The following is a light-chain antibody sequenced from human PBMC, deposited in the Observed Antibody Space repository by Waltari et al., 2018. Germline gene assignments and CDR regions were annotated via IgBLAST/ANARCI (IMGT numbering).Light chain of an antibody. CDR3: QVWDRNDDRRVV. CDR2: DDA. Sequence: SYVLTQPPSVSVAQAKTASIYCRGSNIGGKSIHWYQQKPGQAPALVMYDDATRPSGIPERFSGSISGSTATLTISKVEAGDEADYYCQVWDRNDDRRVVFGGGTKLTVL. CDR1: NIGGKS. V-gene: IGLV3-21*04. J-gene: IGLJ2*01.